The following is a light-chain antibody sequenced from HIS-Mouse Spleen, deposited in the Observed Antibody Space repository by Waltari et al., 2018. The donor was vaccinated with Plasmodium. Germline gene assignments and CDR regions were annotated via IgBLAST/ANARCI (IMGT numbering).Light chain of an antibody. J-gene: IGLJ2*01. CDR1: SSDVGSYNL. CDR3: CSYAGSSTFVV. Sequence: QSALTQPASVSGSPGQSITISCTGTSSDVGSYNLVSWYQQHPGQAPQPRIYECSKLPSGVVKRFAGSKAGNTASLTISGLQAEDEADYYCCSYAGSSTFVVFGGGTKLTVL. V-gene: IGLV2-23*03. CDR2: ECS.